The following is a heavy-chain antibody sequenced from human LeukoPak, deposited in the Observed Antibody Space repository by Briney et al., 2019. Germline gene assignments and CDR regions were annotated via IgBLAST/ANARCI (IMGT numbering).Heavy chain of an antibody. CDR1: GGSISSYY. V-gene: IGHV3-15*01. CDR3: TTDRGLYDSSGYYYFATDI. Sequence: ETLSLTCTVSGGSISSYYWTWVRQAPGKGLEWVGRIKSKSDGGTTDYAAPVKGRFTISRDDSKNTLFLQMNSLKTEDTAVYYCTTDRGLYDSSGYYYFATDIWGQGTMVTVSS. J-gene: IGHJ3*02. CDR2: IKSKSDGGTT. D-gene: IGHD3-22*01.